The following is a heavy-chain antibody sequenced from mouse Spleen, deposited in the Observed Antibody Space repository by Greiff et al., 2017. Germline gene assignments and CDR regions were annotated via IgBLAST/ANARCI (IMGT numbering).Heavy chain of an antibody. D-gene: IGHD4-1*01. CDR3: TTGTGDWYFDV. CDR1: GYTFTDHT. J-gene: IGHJ1*01. Sequence: VKLQESDAELVKPGASVKISCKVSGYTFTDHTIHWMKQRPGQGLEWIGAIYPGNSDTSYNQKFKGKAKLTAVTSTSTAYMELSSLTNEDSAVYYCTTGTGDWYFDVWGAGTTVTVSS. V-gene: IGHV1-78*01. CDR2: IYPGNSDT.